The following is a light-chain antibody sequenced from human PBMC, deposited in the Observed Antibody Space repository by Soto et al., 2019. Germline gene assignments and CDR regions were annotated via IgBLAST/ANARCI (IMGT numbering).Light chain of an antibody. J-gene: IGKJ1*01. CDR3: QQYVTAPWT. CDR2: GAS. Sequence: IVLTQSPDTLSLSPGDRASLSCRASQNVRSSIGWYQQKPGQAPRLLIHGASSRATGVPDRFSGSGSGTDFTLTISRLEPEDFAVYSCQQYVTAPWTFGQGTKVEIK. V-gene: IGKV3-20*01. CDR1: QNVRSS.